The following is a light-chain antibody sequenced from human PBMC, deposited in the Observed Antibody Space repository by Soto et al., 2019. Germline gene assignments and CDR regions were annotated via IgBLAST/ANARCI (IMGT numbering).Light chain of an antibody. CDR3: CLYAGGSTIWV. CDR2: EVS. J-gene: IGLJ3*02. CDR1: SSDVGSYNL. V-gene: IGLV2-23*02. Sequence: QSALTQPASVSGSPGQSITISCTATSSDVGSYNLVSWYQQYPGKAPKLIIYEVSKRPSGVSNRFSGSTSGNTASLTISGLRAEDEAEYYCCLYAGGSTIWVFGGGTKLTVL.